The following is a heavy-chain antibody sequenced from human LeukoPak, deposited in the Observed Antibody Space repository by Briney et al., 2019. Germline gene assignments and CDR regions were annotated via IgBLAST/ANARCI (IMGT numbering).Heavy chain of an antibody. J-gene: IGHJ4*02. V-gene: IGHV1-18*01. CDR3: ARDPDLGYCSGGSCRLDFDY. Sequence: ASVKVSCKASGYTFTSYGISWVRQAPGQGLEWMGWISAYYGNTNYAQKLQGRVTMTTDTSTSTAYMELRSLRSDDTAVYYCARDPDLGYCSGGSCRLDFDYWGQGTLVTVSS. CDR2: ISAYYGNT. CDR1: GYTFTSYG. D-gene: IGHD2-15*01.